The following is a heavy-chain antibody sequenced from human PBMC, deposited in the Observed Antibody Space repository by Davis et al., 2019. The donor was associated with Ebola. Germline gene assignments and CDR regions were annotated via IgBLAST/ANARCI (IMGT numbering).Heavy chain of an antibody. V-gene: IGHV4-34*01. Sequence: MPSETLSLTCAVYGGSFSNYHWTWIRQPPGKGLEWIGDINQSGSTNNNPSLKSRVTISVDTSKNQFSLKLSSVTAADTAVYYCARDVVVVAATDWFDPWGQGTLVTVSS. CDR3: ARDVVVVAATDWFDP. CDR2: INQSGST. J-gene: IGHJ5*02. CDR1: GGSFSNYH. D-gene: IGHD2-15*01.